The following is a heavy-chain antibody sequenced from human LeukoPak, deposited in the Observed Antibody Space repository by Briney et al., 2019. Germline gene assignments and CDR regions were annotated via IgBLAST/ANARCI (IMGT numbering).Heavy chain of an antibody. D-gene: IGHD3-22*01. CDR2: IYYSGST. CDR1: VGSISTYY. V-gene: IGHV4-59*01. CDR3: ARRDSFYDSSGLDY. J-gene: IGHJ4*02. Sequence: LETLSLTCTVSVGSISTYYWSWIRQPPGKGLEWIGYIYYSGSTNYNPSLKSRVTISVDTSKNQFSLNLSSVTAADTAVYYCARRDSFYDSSGLDYWGQGTLVTVSS.